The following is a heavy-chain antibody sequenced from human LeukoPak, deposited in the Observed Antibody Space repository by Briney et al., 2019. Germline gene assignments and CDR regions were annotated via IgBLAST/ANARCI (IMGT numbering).Heavy chain of an antibody. D-gene: IGHD2-2*01. CDR3: ARDIDFSSHYGWFDP. CDR1: GFTFSKYG. CDR2: IWSHGRSK. J-gene: IGHJ5*02. Sequence: GRSLRLSCAASGFTFSKYGIHWVRQAPGKGLEWVSVIWSHGRSKYYADSVTGRFTISTENTKNTVSLQINSLRAEDTAVYYCARDIDFSSHYGWFDPWGQGTLVIVSS. V-gene: IGHV3-33*01.